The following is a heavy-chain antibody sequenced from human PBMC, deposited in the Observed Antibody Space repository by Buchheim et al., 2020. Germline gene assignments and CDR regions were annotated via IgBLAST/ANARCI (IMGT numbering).Heavy chain of an antibody. CDR1: GFTFSSYA. D-gene: IGHD6-19*01. J-gene: IGHJ4*02. CDR3: AKDLGVAGTSSSLEY. V-gene: IGHV3-30*04. CDR2: VSYDGSNK. Sequence: QVQLVESGGGVVQPGRSLRLSCAASGFTFSSYAMRWVRQAPGKGLEWVAVVSYDGSNKYYADSVKGRFTISRDNSKNTLYLQMNSLRAEDTAVYYCAKDLGVAGTSSSLEYWGQGTL.